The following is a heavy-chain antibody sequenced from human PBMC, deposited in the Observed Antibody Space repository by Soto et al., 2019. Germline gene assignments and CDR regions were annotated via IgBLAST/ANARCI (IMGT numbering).Heavy chain of an antibody. CDR2: VNHAGSS. CDR3: ARDSTRRGACDI. V-gene: IGHV4-34*01. CDR1: GGSFSVYY. Sequence: KPSETLSLTCAISGGSFSVYYWIWIRQSPEKGLEWIGEVNHAGSSNYNPSLRSRVTISVDTSKNQSSLKLSSVTAADTAVYFCARDSTRRGACDIWGQGTMVTVSS. D-gene: IGHD4-4*01. J-gene: IGHJ3*02.